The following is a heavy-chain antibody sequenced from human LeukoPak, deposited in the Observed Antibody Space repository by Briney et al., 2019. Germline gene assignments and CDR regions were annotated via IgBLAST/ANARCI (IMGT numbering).Heavy chain of an antibody. CDR3: AKVGDPPQWYYFDY. V-gene: IGHV3-23*01. CDR2: ISGSGGST. D-gene: IGHD2-15*01. J-gene: IGHJ4*02. Sequence: PGGSLRLSCAASGFTFSSYGMSWVRQAPGKGLEWVSAISGSGGSTYYADSVKGRFTISRDNSKNTLYLQMNSLRAEDTAVYYCAKVGDPPQWYYFDYWGQGTLVTVSS. CDR1: GFTFSSYG.